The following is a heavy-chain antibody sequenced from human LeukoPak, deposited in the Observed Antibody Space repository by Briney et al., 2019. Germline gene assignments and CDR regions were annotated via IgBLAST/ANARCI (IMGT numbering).Heavy chain of an antibody. J-gene: IGHJ4*02. V-gene: IGHV3-30*18. CDR2: ISYDGSIK. CDR1: GFAFSSYA. D-gene: IGHD6-19*01. CDR3: VKDRYSSGWYPGDY. Sequence: GGSLRLSCAASGFAFSSYAMSWVRQAPGKGLEWVAVISYDGSIKKYADSVRGRFTISRDNSKNTLYLQMNSLRAEDTAVYYCVKDRYSSGWYPGDYWGQGTLVTVSS.